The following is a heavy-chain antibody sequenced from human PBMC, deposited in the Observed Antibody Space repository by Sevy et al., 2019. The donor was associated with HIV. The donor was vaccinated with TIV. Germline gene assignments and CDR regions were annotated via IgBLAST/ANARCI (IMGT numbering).Heavy chain of an antibody. CDR1: GFTFSSYS. D-gene: IGHD2-15*01. CDR2: ISSSSSYI. V-gene: IGHV3-21*01. CDR3: ARDSLPPRYCSGGSCYPISGYYMDV. J-gene: IGHJ6*03. Sequence: GGSLRLSCAASGFTFSSYSMIWVRQAPGKGLEWVSSISSSSSYIYYADSVKGRFTISRDNAKNSLYLQMNSLRAEDTAVYYCARDSLPPRYCSGGSCYPISGYYMDVWGKGTTVTVSS.